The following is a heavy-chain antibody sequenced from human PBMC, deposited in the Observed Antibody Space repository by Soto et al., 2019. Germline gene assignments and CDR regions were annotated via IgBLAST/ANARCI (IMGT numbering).Heavy chain of an antibody. Sequence: SETLSLTCTVSGGSISSYRWSWIRQPAGKGLEWIGRLNTYGNTHYNPSLKRRVTVSVDTSRNQFFLTLRSVTAADSAVYHCGRESGETWDYEASWGQGTPVTVS. CDR1: GGSISSYR. CDR3: GRESGETWDYEAS. J-gene: IGHJ5*02. V-gene: IGHV4-4*07. CDR2: LNTYGNT. D-gene: IGHD1-7*01.